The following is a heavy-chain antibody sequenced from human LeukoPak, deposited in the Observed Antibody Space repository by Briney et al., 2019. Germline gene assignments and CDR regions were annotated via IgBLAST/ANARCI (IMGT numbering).Heavy chain of an antibody. CDR2: ISSSSSYI. V-gene: IGHV3-21*01. J-gene: IGHJ6*03. D-gene: IGHD6-13*01. CDR1: GFTFSSYS. Sequence: GGSLRLSCAASGFTFSSYSMNWVRQAPGKGLEWVSSISSSSSYIYYADSVKGRFTISRDNAKNSLYLQMNSLRAEDTAVYYCARDSAYGSSWYAPSYYYYYYYMDVWGKGTTVTVSS. CDR3: ARDSAYGSSWYAPSYYYYYYYMDV.